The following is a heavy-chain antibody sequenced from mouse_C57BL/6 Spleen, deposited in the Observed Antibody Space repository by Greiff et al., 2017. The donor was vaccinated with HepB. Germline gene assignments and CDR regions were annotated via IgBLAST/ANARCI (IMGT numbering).Heavy chain of an antibody. CDR1: GYTFTSYW. Sequence: VQLQQPGAELVKPGASVKLSCKASGYTFTSYWMQWVKQRPGQGLEWIGEIDPSDSYTNYNQKFKGKATLTVDTSSSTAYMQLSSLTSEDSAVYYCAVGGDYWGQGTSVTVSS. CDR2: IDPSDSYT. J-gene: IGHJ4*01. CDR3: AVGGDY. V-gene: IGHV1-50*01.